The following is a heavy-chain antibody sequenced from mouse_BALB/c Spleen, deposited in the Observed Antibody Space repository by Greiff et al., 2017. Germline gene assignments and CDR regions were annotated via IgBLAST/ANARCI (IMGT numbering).Heavy chain of an antibody. D-gene: IGHD2-3*01. Sequence: VQLKQSGPGLVKPSQSLSLTCTVTGYSITSDYAWNWIRQFPGNKLEWMGYISYSGSTSYNPSLKSRISITRDTSKNQFFLQLNSVTTEDTATYYCARGGYSFFAYWGQGTLVTVSA. CDR2: ISYSGST. CDR1: GYSITSDYA. J-gene: IGHJ3*01. CDR3: ARGGYSFFAY. V-gene: IGHV3-2*02.